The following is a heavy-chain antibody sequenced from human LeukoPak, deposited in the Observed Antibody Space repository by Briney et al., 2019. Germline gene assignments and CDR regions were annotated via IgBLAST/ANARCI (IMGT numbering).Heavy chain of an antibody. CDR1: GFTFDDYT. Sequence: GGSLRLSCAASGFTFDDYTMHWVRHAPGKGLEWVSLISWDGGSTYYADSVKGRSTISRDNSKNSLYLQMNSLRTEDTALYYCAKDMITFGGVIVSFGFDYWGQGTLVTVSS. CDR3: AKDMITFGGVIVSFGFDY. J-gene: IGHJ4*02. D-gene: IGHD3-16*02. CDR2: ISWDGGST. V-gene: IGHV3-43*01.